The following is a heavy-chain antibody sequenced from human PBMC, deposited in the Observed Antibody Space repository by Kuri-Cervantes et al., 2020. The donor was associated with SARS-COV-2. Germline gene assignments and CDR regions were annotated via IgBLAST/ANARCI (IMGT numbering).Heavy chain of an antibody. D-gene: IGHD1-14*01. Sequence: GGSLRLSCSASGFTFSSYGMHWVRQAPGKGLEWVAVISYDGSNKYYADSVKGRFTTSRDNSKNTLYLQMNSLRAEDTAVYYCARGLRKYYFDYWGQGTLVTVSS. CDR3: ARGLRKYYFDY. CDR2: ISYDGSNK. CDR1: GFTFSSYG. V-gene: IGHV3-30*03. J-gene: IGHJ4*02.